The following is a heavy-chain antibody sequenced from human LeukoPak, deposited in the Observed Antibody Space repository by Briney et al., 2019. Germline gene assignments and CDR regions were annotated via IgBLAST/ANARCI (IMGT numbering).Heavy chain of an antibody. CDR3: ARARYSSSWYIFDY. CDR1: GFTFSSYG. D-gene: IGHD6-13*01. V-gene: IGHV3-33*01. Sequence: GGSLRLSCAASGFTFSSYGMHWVRQAPGKGLEWVAVIWYDGSNKYYAGSVEGRFTISRDNSKNTLYLQMNSLRAEDTAVYYCARARYSSSWYIFDYWGQGTLVTVSS. J-gene: IGHJ4*02. CDR2: IWYDGSNK.